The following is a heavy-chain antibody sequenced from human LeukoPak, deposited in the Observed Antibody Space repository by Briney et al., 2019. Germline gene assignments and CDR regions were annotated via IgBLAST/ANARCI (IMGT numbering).Heavy chain of an antibody. CDR1: GYTFTSYG. V-gene: IGHV1-18*01. CDR3: ARGSPGWTGYYGDYFDY. J-gene: IGHJ4*02. CDR2: ISAYNGNT. D-gene: IGHD3/OR15-3a*01. Sequence: ASVKVSCKASGYTFTSYGISWVRQAPGQGLEWMGWISAYNGNTNYAQKLQGRVTMTTDTSTSTAYMELRSLRSDDTAVYYCARGSPGWTGYYGDYFDYWGQGTLVTVSS.